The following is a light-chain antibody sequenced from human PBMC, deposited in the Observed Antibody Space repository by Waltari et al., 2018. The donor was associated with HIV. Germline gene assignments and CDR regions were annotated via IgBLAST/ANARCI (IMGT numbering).Light chain of an antibody. V-gene: IGLV7-46*01. Sequence: QAVVTQEPSLNVSPGGTVTLTCASSTGAVPSDPYPYWFQQTPGQAPRTLIYDTTNKHSWTPARFSGSLLGGKAALTLSGAQPEDEAEYYCLLSYSGARVFGGGTKLTVL. CDR2: DTT. CDR1: TGAVPSDPY. J-gene: IGLJ2*01. CDR3: LLSYSGARV.